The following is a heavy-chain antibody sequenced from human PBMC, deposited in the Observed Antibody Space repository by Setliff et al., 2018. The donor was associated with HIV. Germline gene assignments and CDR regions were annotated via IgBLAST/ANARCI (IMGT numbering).Heavy chain of an antibody. V-gene: IGHV1-18*01. CDR3: ARDVEHMMDV. CDR2: ISTYSDET. Sequence: ASVNVSCKPSGYTFTAYGLSWVRQAPGQGLEWMGWISTYSDETSYAQKLQGRVTMTTDTSTSTAYMELRRLRFDDTAVYYCARDVEHMMDVWGQGTTVTVSS. J-gene: IGHJ6*02. CDR1: GYTFTAYG.